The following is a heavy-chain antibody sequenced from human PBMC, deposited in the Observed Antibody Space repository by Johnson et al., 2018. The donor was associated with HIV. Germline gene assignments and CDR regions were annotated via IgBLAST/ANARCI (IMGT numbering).Heavy chain of an antibody. Sequence: SLRLSCAASGFTFDDYGMSWVRQAPGKGLEWVSGIHWNGGNTGYADSVKGRFNISRDNSKNTLYLQMNSLRAEDTAVYYCARDRAAAGPDAFDIWGQGTMVTVSS. CDR1: GFTFDDYG. D-gene: IGHD6-13*01. J-gene: IGHJ3*02. V-gene: IGHV3-20*04. CDR2: IHWNGGNT. CDR3: ARDRAAAGPDAFDI.